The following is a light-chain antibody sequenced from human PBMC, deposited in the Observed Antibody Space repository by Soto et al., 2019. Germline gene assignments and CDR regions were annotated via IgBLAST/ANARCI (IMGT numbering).Light chain of an antibody. CDR1: QSISSW. V-gene: IGKV1-5*03. Sequence: DIQMTQSPSTLSASVGDRVTITCRASQSISSWLDWYQQKPGKAPKLLIYKASSLESGVPSRFSGSGSGTGFTLTISSLQPDDFATYYCQQYNSYPWTFGQGTKVEIK. J-gene: IGKJ1*01. CDR2: KAS. CDR3: QQYNSYPWT.